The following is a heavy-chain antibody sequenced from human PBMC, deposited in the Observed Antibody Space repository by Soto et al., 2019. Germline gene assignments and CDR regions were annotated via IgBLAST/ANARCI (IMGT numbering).Heavy chain of an antibody. J-gene: IGHJ4*02. Sequence: SGPTAGEPTQTLTLTCTFSGFSLSTSGMRVSWIRQPPGKALEWLARIDWDDDKFYSTSLKTRLTISKDTSKNQVVLTMTNMDPVDTATYYCARIQGDGYKSDSYYFDYWGQGALVTVSS. CDR1: GFSLSTSGMR. D-gene: IGHD5-12*01. CDR2: IDWDDDK. CDR3: ARIQGDGYKSDSYYFDY. V-gene: IGHV2-70*04.